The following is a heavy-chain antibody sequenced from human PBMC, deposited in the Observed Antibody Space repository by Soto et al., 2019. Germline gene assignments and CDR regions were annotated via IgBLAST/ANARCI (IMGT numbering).Heavy chain of an antibody. CDR2: TYYRSKWYN. J-gene: IGHJ5*01. CDR3: VRLIGNSWLDF. Sequence: SQTLSRTCVISGDSVSSSSVTWNCIRQSPSRGLEWLGRTYYRSKWYNDYAESVKSRITINPDTSKNQFSLHLNSVTPEDTAVYYCVRLIGNSWLDFWGQGTLVTVSS. CDR1: GDSVSSSSVT. D-gene: IGHD1-26*01. V-gene: IGHV6-1*01.